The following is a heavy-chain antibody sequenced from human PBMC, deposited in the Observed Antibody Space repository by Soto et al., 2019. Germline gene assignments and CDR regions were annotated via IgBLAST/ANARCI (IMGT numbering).Heavy chain of an antibody. D-gene: IGHD3-3*01. CDR1: GFTFDDYA. J-gene: IGHJ4*02. V-gene: IGHV3-9*01. CDR2: ISWNSGSI. CDR3: VKDNRYDFWSGYFDY. Sequence: PGGSLRLSCAASGFTFDDYAMHWVRQAPGKGLEWVSGISWNSGSIGNADSVKGRFSISRDNAKNSLYLQMNSLRAEDTALYYCVKDNRYDFWSGYFDYWGQGTLVTVSS.